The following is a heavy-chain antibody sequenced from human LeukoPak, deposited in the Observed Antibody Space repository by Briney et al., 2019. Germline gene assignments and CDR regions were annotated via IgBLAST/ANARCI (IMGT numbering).Heavy chain of an antibody. CDR3: ATTELGAAAGTGTFDY. CDR2: INSNSGGT. J-gene: IGHJ4*02. V-gene: IGHV1-2*02. Sequence: GASVKVSCKASGYTFTGYYMHWVRQAPGQGLEWMGWINSNSGGTNYAQKFQGRVTMTRDTSISTAYIELSRLRSDDTAVYYCATTELGAAAGTGTFDYWGQGTLVTVSS. D-gene: IGHD6-13*01. CDR1: GYTFTGYY.